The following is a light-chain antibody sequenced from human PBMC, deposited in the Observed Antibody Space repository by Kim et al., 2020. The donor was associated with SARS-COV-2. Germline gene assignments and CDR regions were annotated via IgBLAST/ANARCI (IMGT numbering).Light chain of an antibody. V-gene: IGKV1-27*01. CDR3: QQTSRAPRT. Sequence: LSASVGDRVTITCRASQGINNYLAWYQQKPGKVPKLLIYPASTLQSGVPSRFGGSGSGTDFTLTINSLQPEDVATYYCQQTSRAPRTFGQGTKVDIK. CDR1: QGINNY. CDR2: PAS. J-gene: IGKJ1*01.